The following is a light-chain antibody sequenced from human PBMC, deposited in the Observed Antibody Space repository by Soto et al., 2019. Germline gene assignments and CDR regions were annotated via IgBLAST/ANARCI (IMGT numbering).Light chain of an antibody. CDR2: AAS. Sequence: QMTQSPSSLSASVGEKIIITCRASRGVGSDVSWYQQKPGQAPKLLIYAASNLYTGVPSRFSGSRSGTEFTLTISSLQPEDFASYYCLQDYGDSWTFGQGPKVEIE. CDR3: LQDYGDSWT. V-gene: IGKV1-6*01. J-gene: IGKJ1*01. CDR1: RGVGSD.